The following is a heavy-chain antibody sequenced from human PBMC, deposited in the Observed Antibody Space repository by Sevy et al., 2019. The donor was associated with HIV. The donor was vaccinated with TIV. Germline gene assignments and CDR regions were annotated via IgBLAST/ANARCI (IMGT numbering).Heavy chain of an antibody. CDR1: GGSFTTGDYY. Sequence: SETLSLTCTVSGGSFTTGDYYWSWIRQPPGKGLEWIGYIHYSGGTYYNPFLKSRVAMSADTSEKQFSLKLTSVTAADTAVYFCASKRGYSYGPFDYWGQGTLVTVSS. CDR2: IHYSGGT. J-gene: IGHJ4*02. D-gene: IGHD5-18*01. CDR3: ASKRGYSYGPFDY. V-gene: IGHV4-30-4*01.